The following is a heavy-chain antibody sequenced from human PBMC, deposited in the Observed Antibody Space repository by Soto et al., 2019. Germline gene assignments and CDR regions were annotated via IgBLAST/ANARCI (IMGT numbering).Heavy chain of an antibody. V-gene: IGHV1-18*04. Sequence: ASVKVSCKASGYTFTSYYMHWVRQAPGQGLEWMGWISAYNGNTNYAQKLQGRVTMTTDTSTSTAYMELRSLRSDDTAVYYCARDNKGYSYGSPQYYWGQGTLVTVSS. CDR3: ARDNKGYSYGSPQYY. CDR2: ISAYNGNT. J-gene: IGHJ4*02. D-gene: IGHD5-18*01. CDR1: GYTFTSYY.